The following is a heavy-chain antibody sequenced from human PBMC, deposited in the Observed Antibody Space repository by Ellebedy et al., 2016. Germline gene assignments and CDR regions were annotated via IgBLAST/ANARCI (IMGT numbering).Heavy chain of an antibody. CDR1: GGSISSYY. Sequence: SETLSLXXTVSGGSISSYYWSWIRQPPGKGLEWIGYIYYSGSSNYNPSLKSRVTISVDTSKNQFSLKLSSVTTADTAVYYCARDAFPREGLDSSSWFYYYYYGMDVWGQGTTVTVSS. D-gene: IGHD6-13*01. CDR3: ARDAFPREGLDSSSWFYYYYYGMDV. J-gene: IGHJ6*02. CDR2: IYYSGSS. V-gene: IGHV4-59*01.